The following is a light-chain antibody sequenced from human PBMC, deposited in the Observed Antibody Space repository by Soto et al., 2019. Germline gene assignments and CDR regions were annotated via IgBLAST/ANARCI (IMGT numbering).Light chain of an antibody. CDR3: QQYGSSPLT. V-gene: IGKV3-20*01. Sequence: EIVLTQSPGTLSLSPGESATLSCRASQSVSSTYLAWYQQKPGQTPRLLIYGTSSRAAGIPDRFSGSGSGTGFTLTISRLEPEDFAVYYCQQYGSSPLTFGGGTKVDIK. CDR2: GTS. J-gene: IGKJ4*01. CDR1: QSVSSTY.